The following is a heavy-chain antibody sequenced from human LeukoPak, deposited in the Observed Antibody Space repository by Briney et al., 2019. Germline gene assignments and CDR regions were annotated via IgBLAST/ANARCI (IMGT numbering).Heavy chain of an antibody. J-gene: IGHJ3*02. CDR1: GFTFSSYW. CDR3: ARRGAATNAFDI. Sequence: GGSLRLSCAASGFTFSSYWMHWVRQAPGKGLVWVSRIKSDGSSTSYADSVKGRFTISRDNAKNTLYLQMNSLRAEDTAVYYCARRGAATNAFDIWGQGTMVTVSS. D-gene: IGHD1-26*01. V-gene: IGHV3-74*01. CDR2: IKSDGSST.